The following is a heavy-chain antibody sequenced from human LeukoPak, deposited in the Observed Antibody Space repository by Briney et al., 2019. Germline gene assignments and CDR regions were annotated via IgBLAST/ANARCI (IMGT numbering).Heavy chain of an antibody. CDR1: GFSLSTSGVG. CDR3: AHRLSNGDYFHYYFDY. J-gene: IGHJ4*02. Sequence: SDPTLVKPTQTLTLTCTFSGFSLSTSGVGVGWIRQPPGKALEWLALIYWDDDKRYSSSLKSRLTITKDTSKNQVVLTMTNMDPVDTATYYCAHRLSNGDYFHYYFDYWGQGTLVTVSS. D-gene: IGHD4-17*01. V-gene: IGHV2-5*02. CDR2: IYWDDDK.